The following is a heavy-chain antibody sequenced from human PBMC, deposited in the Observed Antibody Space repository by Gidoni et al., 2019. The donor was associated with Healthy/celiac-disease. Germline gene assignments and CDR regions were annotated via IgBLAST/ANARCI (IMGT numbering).Heavy chain of an antibody. D-gene: IGHD6-13*01. Sequence: LVWVSRINSDGSSTSYADSVKGRFTISRDNAKNTLYLQMNSLRAEDTAVYYCAGSIAAAEIMDVWGQGTTVTVSS. V-gene: IGHV3-74*01. CDR3: AGSIAAAEIMDV. J-gene: IGHJ6*02. CDR2: INSDGSST.